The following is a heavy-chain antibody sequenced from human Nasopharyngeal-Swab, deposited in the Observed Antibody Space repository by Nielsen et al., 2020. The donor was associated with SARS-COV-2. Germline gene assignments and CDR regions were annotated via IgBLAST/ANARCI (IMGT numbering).Heavy chain of an antibody. CDR1: GFTFRNYV. Sequence: GGSLRLSCAASGFTFRNYVMNWVRQAPGRGLEWVSAISHSGGTTHDADSVKGRFTISRDNSKNTLYLQLNSLRAEDTAIYYCARAAILSYAFDIWGQGTMVTVSS. D-gene: IGHD2-15*01. CDR3: ARAAILSYAFDI. J-gene: IGHJ3*02. CDR2: ISHSGGTT. V-gene: IGHV3-23*01.